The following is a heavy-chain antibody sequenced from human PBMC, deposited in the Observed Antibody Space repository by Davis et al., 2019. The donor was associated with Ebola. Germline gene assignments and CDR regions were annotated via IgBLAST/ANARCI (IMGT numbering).Heavy chain of an antibody. CDR3: AREAAVAHFDY. Sequence: ASVKVSCKASGYTFTSYGISWVRQAPGQGLEWMGWISAYNGNTNYAQKLQGRVTMTTDTSASTAYMELSSLRSEDTAVYYCAREAAVAHFDYWGQGTLVTVSS. CDR1: GYTFTSYG. CDR2: ISAYNGNT. V-gene: IGHV1-18*01. J-gene: IGHJ4*02. D-gene: IGHD6-19*01.